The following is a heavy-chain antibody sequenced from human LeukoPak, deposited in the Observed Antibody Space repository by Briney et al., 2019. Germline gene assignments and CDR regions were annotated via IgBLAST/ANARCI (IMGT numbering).Heavy chain of an antibody. CDR3: ARGPMEWFGDGSPGPFDY. Sequence: PGGSLRLSCAASGFTFSSYWMHWVRQAPGKGLVWVSRINSDGSSITYADSVKGRFTISRDNAKNTLYLQMNSLRAEDTAVYYCARGPMEWFGDGSPGPFDYWGQGTLVTVSS. CDR1: GFTFSSYW. J-gene: IGHJ4*02. V-gene: IGHV3-74*03. D-gene: IGHD3-10*01. CDR2: INSDGSSI.